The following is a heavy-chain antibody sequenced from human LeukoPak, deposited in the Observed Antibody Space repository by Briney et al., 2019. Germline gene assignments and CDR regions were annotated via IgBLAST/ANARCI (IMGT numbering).Heavy chain of an antibody. V-gene: IGHV4-31*03. Sequence: PSQTLSLTCTVSGGSISSGGYYWSWIRQHPGKGLEWIGYIYYSGSTYYNPSLKSRVTISVDTSKNQFSLKLSSVTAADTAVYYCARVRNGYSYGQNWFDPWGQGTLVAVSS. J-gene: IGHJ5*02. CDR2: IYYSGST. CDR1: GGSISSGGYY. D-gene: IGHD5-18*01. CDR3: ARVRNGYSYGQNWFDP.